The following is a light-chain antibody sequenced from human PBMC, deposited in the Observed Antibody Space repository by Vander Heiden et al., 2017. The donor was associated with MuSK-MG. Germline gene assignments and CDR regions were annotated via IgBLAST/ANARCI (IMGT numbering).Light chain of an antibody. CDR1: QGIRNN. V-gene: IGKV1-6*01. Sequence: AIQMTQSPSPLSASVGDRVTITCRASQGIRNNLSWYQLKAGTAPRLLIYAASTLQSGVPSRFSGSGSGTDFTLSISSLQPEDFATYYCRQHYDYPRTFGQGTMVELK. J-gene: IGKJ1*01. CDR2: AAS. CDR3: RQHYDYPRT.